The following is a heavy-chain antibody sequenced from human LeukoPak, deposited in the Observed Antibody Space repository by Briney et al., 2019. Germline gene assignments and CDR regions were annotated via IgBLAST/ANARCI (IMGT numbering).Heavy chain of an antibody. CDR2: ICGSGGST. CDR1: GFTFSSYA. V-gene: IGHV3-23*01. J-gene: IGHJ4*02. D-gene: IGHD6-19*01. Sequence: VGSLRLCXAGSGFTFSSYAMSWVRQAPGKGLERVSAICGSGGSTYYADSVKGRCTISRDKSKNTLYLQMNSLRAENTAVYYCAKDGYSSGWYSPTGHYFDYWGQGTLVTVSS. CDR3: AKDGYSSGWYSPTGHYFDY.